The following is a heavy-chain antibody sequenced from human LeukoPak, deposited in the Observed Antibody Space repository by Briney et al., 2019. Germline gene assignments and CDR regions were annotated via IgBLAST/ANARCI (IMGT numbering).Heavy chain of an antibody. CDR2: IYHSGST. Sequence: SETLSLTCAVSGGSISSGGYSWSWIRQPPGKDLEWIGYIYHSGSTYYNPSLKSRVTISVDRSKNQFSLKLSSVTAADTAVYYCARSSWPYSSSWRWFDPWGQGTLVTVSS. J-gene: IGHJ5*02. CDR1: GGSISSGGYS. V-gene: IGHV4-30-2*01. CDR3: ARSSWPYSSSWRWFDP. D-gene: IGHD6-6*01.